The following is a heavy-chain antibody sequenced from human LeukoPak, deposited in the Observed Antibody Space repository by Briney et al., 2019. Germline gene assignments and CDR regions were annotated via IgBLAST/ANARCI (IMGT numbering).Heavy chain of an antibody. V-gene: IGHV3-23*01. J-gene: IGHJ4*02. Sequence: QAGGSLRLSCAASGFPFSTYAMTWVRQAPGKGLEWVSGITGSDSSTYYADSVRGRFTISRDNSKNTVFMQMSSLRADDTAIYYCARGATPYDYGGNPVYWGQGTLVTVSS. CDR2: ITGSDSST. D-gene: IGHD4-17*01. CDR3: ARGATPYDYGGNPVY. CDR1: GFPFSTYA.